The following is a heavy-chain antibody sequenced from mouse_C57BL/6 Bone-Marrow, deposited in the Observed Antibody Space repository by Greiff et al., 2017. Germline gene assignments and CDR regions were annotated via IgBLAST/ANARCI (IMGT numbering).Heavy chain of an antibody. CDR3: AREMDY. V-gene: IGHV1-64*01. J-gene: IGHJ4*01. CDR2: IHPNSGST. Sequence: QVQLQQPGAELVKPGASVKLSCKASGYTFTSYWMHWVKQRPGQGLEWIGMIHPNSGSTNYNEKFTSKATLTVDKSSSTAYRKLSSLTSEDSAVSYCAREMDYWGQGTSVTVSS. CDR1: GYTFTSYW.